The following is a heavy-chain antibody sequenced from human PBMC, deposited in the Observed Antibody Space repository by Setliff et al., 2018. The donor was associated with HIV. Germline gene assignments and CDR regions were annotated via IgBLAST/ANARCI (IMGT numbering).Heavy chain of an antibody. CDR3: ARAGHYDFLGGFSAQPLDP. V-gene: IGHV4-31*03. CDR2: IFYRGST. J-gene: IGHJ5*02. D-gene: IGHD3-3*01. CDR1: SGSISSGNHY. Sequence: SETMSLTCTVSSGSISSGNHYWSWIRQHQGKGLEWIGYIFYRGSTYYNPSLKSRVSLSIDTSKNYFSLKLTSVTAADTAMYFCARAGHYDFLGGFSAQPLDPWGRGILVTVSS.